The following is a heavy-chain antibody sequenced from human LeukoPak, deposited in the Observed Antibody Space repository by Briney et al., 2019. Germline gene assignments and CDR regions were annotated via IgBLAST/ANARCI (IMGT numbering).Heavy chain of an antibody. V-gene: IGHV4-59*01. CDR3: ARDRLSSSWYGLDYYYGMDV. CDR1: GGSISSYY. Sequence: SGTLSLTCTVSGGSISSYYWSWIRQPPGKGLEWIGYIYYSGSTNYNPSLKSRVTISVDTSKNQFSLKLSSVTAADTAVYYCARDRLSSSWYGLDYYYGMDVWGQGTTVTVSS. D-gene: IGHD6-13*01. J-gene: IGHJ6*02. CDR2: IYYSGST.